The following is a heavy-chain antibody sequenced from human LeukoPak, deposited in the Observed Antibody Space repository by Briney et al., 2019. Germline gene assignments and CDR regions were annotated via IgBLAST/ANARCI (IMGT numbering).Heavy chain of an antibody. J-gene: IGHJ4*02. Sequence: GGSLRLSCAASGFIFNNYGMSWVRQAPGKGLEWVAVISYDGSNKYYADSVKGRFTISRDNSKNTLYLQMNSLRAEDTAVYYCARDPSDSSGYYGFGSYYFDYWGQGTLVTVSS. V-gene: IGHV3-30*03. D-gene: IGHD3-22*01. CDR2: ISYDGSNK. CDR1: GFIFNNYG. CDR3: ARDPSDSSGYYGFGSYYFDY.